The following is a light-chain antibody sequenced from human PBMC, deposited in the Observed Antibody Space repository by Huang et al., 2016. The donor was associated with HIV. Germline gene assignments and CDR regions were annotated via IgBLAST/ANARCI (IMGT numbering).Light chain of an antibody. CDR1: QDIRNS. CDR3: QQYSQSPLT. V-gene: IGKV1-NL1*01. Sequence: DIQMTQSPSSLSTSVGDRVTITCRASQDIRNSLAWYQQKPGKGPNLLVLAVARGEDGGPSRFSGSGSGTIYTLTISGLQPEDFATYYCQQYSQSPLTFGGGTKVEI. J-gene: IGKJ4*01. CDR2: AVA.